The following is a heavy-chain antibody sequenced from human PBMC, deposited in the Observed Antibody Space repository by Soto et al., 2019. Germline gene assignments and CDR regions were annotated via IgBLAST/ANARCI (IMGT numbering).Heavy chain of an antibody. D-gene: IGHD3-16*01. Sequence: QVQLVQSGAEVKKPGSSVKVSCKASGGTFSSYAISWVRQARGQGLEWMGGIIPIFGTANYAQKFQGRVTITADESTSTAYMELSSLRSEDTAVYYCARSNVRAREGPSDYWGQGTLVTVSS. J-gene: IGHJ4*02. CDR1: GGTFSSYA. V-gene: IGHV1-69*01. CDR3: ARSNVRAREGPSDY. CDR2: IIPIFGTA.